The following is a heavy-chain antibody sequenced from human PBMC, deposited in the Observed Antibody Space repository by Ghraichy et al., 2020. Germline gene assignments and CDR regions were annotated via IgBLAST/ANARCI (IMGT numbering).Heavy chain of an antibody. V-gene: IGHV3-7*03. J-gene: IGHJ3*01. Sequence: GGSLRLSCVASGFTFSSNYYMTWVRQAPGKGLEWVANIKQDGSDKLYVDSVKGRFTISRDNAKNSLYLQMNSLRAEDTAVYYCAREEGPTEGGVTSGAFDVWSQGTMVTVSS. CDR1: GFTFSSNYY. D-gene: IGHD6-19*01. CDR3: AREEGPTEGGVTSGAFDV. CDR2: IKQDGSDK.